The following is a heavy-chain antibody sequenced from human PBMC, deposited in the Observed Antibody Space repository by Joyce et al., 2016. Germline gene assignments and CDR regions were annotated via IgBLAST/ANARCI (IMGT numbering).Heavy chain of an antibody. D-gene: IGHD1-7*01. CDR2: ITSTGSTR. CDR1: GFSFNYYS. V-gene: IGHV3-48*02. CDR3: TRRNEGNFFLDY. Sequence: EVQLVESGGGLVQPGGSLRLSCAASGFSFNYYSMNWVRQAPGKGLEWSSYITSTGSTRFYAYAVKDRFTISRDNAKNSLYLQMNSLRDEDAAVYYCTRRNEGNFFLDYWGQGTLVTVSS. J-gene: IGHJ4*02.